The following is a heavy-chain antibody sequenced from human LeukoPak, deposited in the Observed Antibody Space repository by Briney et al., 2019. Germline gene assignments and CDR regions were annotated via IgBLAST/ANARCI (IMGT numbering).Heavy chain of an antibody. D-gene: IGHD3-22*01. V-gene: IGHV3-53*01. CDR1: GFTVSSNY. CDR2: IYSGGKT. J-gene: IGHJ4*02. Sequence: GGSLRLSCAASGFTVSSNYMSWVRQAPGKGLEWVSVIYSGGKTNHADSVKGRFTISRDNSKNTLYLQMNSLRAEDTAVYYCARGVANYYDSSGYQNWGQGTLVTVSS. CDR3: ARGVANYYDSSGYQN.